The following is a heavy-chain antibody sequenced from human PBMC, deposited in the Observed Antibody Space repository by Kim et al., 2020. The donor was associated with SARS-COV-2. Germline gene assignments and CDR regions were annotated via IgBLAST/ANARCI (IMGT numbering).Heavy chain of an antibody. D-gene: IGHD4-17*01. Sequence: SETLSLTCTVSGYSISSGYYWGWIRQPPGKGLEWIGSIYHSGSTYYNPSLKSRVTISVDTSKNQFSLKLSSVTAADTAVYYCARDPYDYGDPLDYWGQGTLVTVSS. CDR2: IYHSGST. CDR1: GYSISSGYY. V-gene: IGHV4-38-2*02. CDR3: ARDPYDYGDPLDY. J-gene: IGHJ4*02.